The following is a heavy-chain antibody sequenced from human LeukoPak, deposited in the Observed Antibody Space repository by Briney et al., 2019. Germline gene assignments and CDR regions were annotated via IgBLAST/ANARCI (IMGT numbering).Heavy chain of an antibody. Sequence: ASVKVSCKASVGTFSSYAISWVRQAPGQGLEWMGGIIPIFGTANYAQKFQGRVTITADESTSTAYMELSSLRSEDTAVYYCARDLWFGELYEYNWFDPWGQGTLVTVSS. D-gene: IGHD3-10*01. V-gene: IGHV1-69*13. CDR3: ARDLWFGELYEYNWFDP. J-gene: IGHJ5*02. CDR2: IIPIFGTA. CDR1: VGTFSSYA.